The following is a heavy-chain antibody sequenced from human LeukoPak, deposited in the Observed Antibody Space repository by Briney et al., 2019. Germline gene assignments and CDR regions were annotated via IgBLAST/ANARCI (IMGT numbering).Heavy chain of an antibody. D-gene: IGHD6-6*01. CDR1: GFTFDDYA. V-gene: IGHV3-9*01. Sequence: SLRLSCAASGFTFDDYAMHWVRQAPGKGLEWVSGISWNSGSIGYADSVKGRFTISRDNAKNSLYLQMNSLRAEDTAVYYCAKGSFSSSSDYWGQGTLVTVSS. CDR2: ISWNSGSI. J-gene: IGHJ4*02. CDR3: AKGSFSSSSDY.